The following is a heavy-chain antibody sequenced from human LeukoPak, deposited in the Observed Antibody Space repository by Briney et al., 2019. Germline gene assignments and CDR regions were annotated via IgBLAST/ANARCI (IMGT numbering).Heavy chain of an antibody. J-gene: IGHJ6*03. CDR3: ARVIVFRGYMDV. D-gene: IGHD1-26*01. CDR1: GFTFSSYN. Sequence: GGSLRLSCAASGFTFSSYNMNWVRQAPGTGLEWVSYISSSSSYIYYADSVKGRFTISRDNAKNSLYLQMNSLRAEDTAVYYCARVIVFRGYMDVWGKGTTVTVS. V-gene: IGHV3-21*01. CDR2: ISSSSSYI.